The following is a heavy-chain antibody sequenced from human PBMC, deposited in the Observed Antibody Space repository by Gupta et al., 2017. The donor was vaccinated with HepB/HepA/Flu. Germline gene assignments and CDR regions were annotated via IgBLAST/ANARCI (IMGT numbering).Heavy chain of an antibody. CDR3: ARHGQWLGTTDV. D-gene: IGHD6-19*01. CDR2: IYYSGTT. CDR1: GGSISSNNYY. J-gene: IGHJ6*02. Sequence: QLHLQESGPGLVKPSETLSLTCTVPGGSISSNNYYWGWIRQPPGKGLEWIGSIYYSGTTYYNPSLRSRVTISVDTSKNQFSLKLSSVTAADTAVYYCARHGQWLGTTDVWGQGTTVRVSS. V-gene: IGHV4-39*01.